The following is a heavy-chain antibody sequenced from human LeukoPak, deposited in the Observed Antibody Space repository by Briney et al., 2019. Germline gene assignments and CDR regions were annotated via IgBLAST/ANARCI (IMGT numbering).Heavy chain of an antibody. D-gene: IGHD1-7*01. Sequence: PSETLSLTCTVSGYSISSGYYWGWIRQPPAKGLEWIWSIYHSGSTYSNPSLKSRVTISVDTSKNQFSLKLSSVTAADTAVYYCARDSPSELELPWFDPWGQGTLVTVSS. V-gene: IGHV4-38-2*02. CDR2: IYHSGST. CDR3: ARDSPSELELPWFDP. CDR1: GYSISSGYY. J-gene: IGHJ5*02.